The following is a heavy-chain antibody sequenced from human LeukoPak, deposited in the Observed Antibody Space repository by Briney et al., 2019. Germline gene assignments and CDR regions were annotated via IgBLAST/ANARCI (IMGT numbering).Heavy chain of an antibody. J-gene: IGHJ4*02. CDR3: AKGPLRGTAAAIDY. D-gene: IGHD2-2*01. Sequence: QTGGSLRLSCAASGSTFNNYGMHWVRQAPGKGLEWVAVISYDGRNIHYPDSVKGRFTISRDISTDTLWLQMDSLRTEDTAVYYCAKGPLRGTAAAIDYWGQGTLVTVSS. CDR1: GSTFNNYG. V-gene: IGHV3-30*18. CDR2: ISYDGRNI.